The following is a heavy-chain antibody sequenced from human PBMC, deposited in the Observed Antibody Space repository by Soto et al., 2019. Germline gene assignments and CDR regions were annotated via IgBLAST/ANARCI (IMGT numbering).Heavy chain of an antibody. D-gene: IGHD6-13*01. CDR2: INPSGGST. CDR3: ARFPGIEEAGNDY. V-gene: IGHV1-46*01. Sequence: ASGKVPFKASGYTFTSDYMHWGRQAPGQGLEWMGIINPSGGSTSYAQKFQGRVTMTRDTSKSTVYMELSSLRSEDTAVYYCARFPGIEEAGNDYWRQATLVSVSS. J-gene: IGHJ4*02. CDR1: GYTFTSDY.